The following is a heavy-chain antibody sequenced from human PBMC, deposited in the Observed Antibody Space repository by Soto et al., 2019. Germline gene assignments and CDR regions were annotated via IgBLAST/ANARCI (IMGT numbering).Heavy chain of an antibody. CDR1: GGSFSGYY. D-gene: IGHD3-10*01. CDR3: ARDSEGVMVRGVHGMDV. Sequence: QVQLQQWGAGLLKPSETLSLTCAVYGGSFSGYYWSWIRQPPGKGLEWIGEINHSGSTNYNPSLKSRVTISVDTSKNQFSLKLSSVTAADTAVYYCARDSEGVMVRGVHGMDVWGQGTTVTVSS. CDR2: INHSGST. J-gene: IGHJ6*02. V-gene: IGHV4-34*01.